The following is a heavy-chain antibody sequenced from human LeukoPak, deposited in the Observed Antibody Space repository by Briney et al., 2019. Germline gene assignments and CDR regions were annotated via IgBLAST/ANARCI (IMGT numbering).Heavy chain of an antibody. CDR2: ISTSTTTI. CDR3: ASWGEGALDN. J-gene: IGHJ4*02. CDR1: GFTFINYW. Sequence: GGSLRLSCGASGFTFINYWMSWVRQAPGKGLEWISYISTSTTTIYYANSVKGRFTISRDNAKKSLYLQMNSLRVEDTGVYYCASWGEGALDNWGQGTLVTVSS. V-gene: IGHV3-48*01. D-gene: IGHD1-26*01.